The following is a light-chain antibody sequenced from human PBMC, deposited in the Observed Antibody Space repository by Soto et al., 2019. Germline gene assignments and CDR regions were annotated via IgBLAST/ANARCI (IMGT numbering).Light chain of an antibody. Sequence: DIQMTQSPSSLSASVGDRVTITCRASQSISSYLNWYQQKPGKAPKLLIYAASSLQSGVPSRFSGSGSGTDFTLTISSLQPEYFATYYYQQSYSTHPAFGPGTKVDIK. CDR1: QSISSY. J-gene: IGKJ3*01. CDR3: QQSYSTHPA. CDR2: AAS. V-gene: IGKV1-39*01.